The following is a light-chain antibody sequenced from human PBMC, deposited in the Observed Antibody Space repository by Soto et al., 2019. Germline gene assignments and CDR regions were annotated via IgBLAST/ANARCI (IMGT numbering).Light chain of an antibody. V-gene: IGLV2-14*03. CDR2: DVS. J-gene: IGLJ1*01. CDR1: SSDVGAYTF. CDR3: SSYTSSSTHV. Sequence: QSALTQPASVSVSPGQSITIPCTGTSSDVGAYTFVSWYQQHPDKVPKLMIFDVSRRPSGVSDRFSGSKSGNTASLTISGLQPEDEADYYCSSYTSSSTHVFGSGTKLTVL.